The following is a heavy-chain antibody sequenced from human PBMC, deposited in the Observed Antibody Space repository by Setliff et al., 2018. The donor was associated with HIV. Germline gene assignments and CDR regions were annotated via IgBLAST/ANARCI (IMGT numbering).Heavy chain of an antibody. D-gene: IGHD3-10*01. CDR3: ASLDGSESPYIYYYYMDV. CDR2: FNHGRST. Sequence: PSETLSLTCAVYGGSLSGYYWSWIRQPPGKGLEWIGEFNHGRSTNNNPSLKSRVTISGDTTKNQFSLKLTSVTAADTAVYYCASLDGSESPYIYYYYMDVWGKGTAVTVSS. CDR1: GGSLSGYY. J-gene: IGHJ6*03. V-gene: IGHV4-34*01.